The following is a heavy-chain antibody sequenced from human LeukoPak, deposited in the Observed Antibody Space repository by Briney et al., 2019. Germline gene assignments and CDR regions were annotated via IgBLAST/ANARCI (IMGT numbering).Heavy chain of an antibody. D-gene: IGHD3-10*01. V-gene: IGHV4-39*01. CDR3: ARHPGGVQGVPYYFDH. CDR1: GGSITSSSYY. J-gene: IGHJ4*02. Sequence: SETLSLTCSVSGGSITSSSYYWGWIRQPPGKGLEWIGSINYSGSSYYNPSLQSRVTISVDTSKNRFSLKLSSVTAADTAVYYCARHPGGVQGVPYYFDHWGQGTLVTVSS. CDR2: INYSGSS.